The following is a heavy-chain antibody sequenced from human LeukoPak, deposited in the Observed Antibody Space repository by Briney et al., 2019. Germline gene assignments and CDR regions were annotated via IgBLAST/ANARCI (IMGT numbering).Heavy chain of an antibody. CDR3: ARSSIVVVSILDY. CDR1: GFPFSSYA. CDR2: ISSNGGST. Sequence: PGGSLRLSCAASGFPFSSYAMHWVSQAPGKGLEYVSAISSNGGSTSYANSVKGRFTISRDNSKNTLYLQMGSLRAEDMAVYYCARSSIVVVSILDYWGQGTLVTVSS. D-gene: IGHD2-2*01. V-gene: IGHV3-64*01. J-gene: IGHJ4*02.